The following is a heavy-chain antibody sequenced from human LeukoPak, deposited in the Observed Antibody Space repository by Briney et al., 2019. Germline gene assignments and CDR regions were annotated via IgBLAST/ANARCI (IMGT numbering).Heavy chain of an antibody. Sequence: GGSLRLSCAASGFTFSNYWMTWVRQAPGKGLEWVAHINQDGSKEYYMDSVKARFTISRDNSKNTLYLQMNSLRAEDTAVYYCAKFRGYSAHDPLSSWGQGTLVTVSS. V-gene: IGHV3-7*03. J-gene: IGHJ5*02. CDR3: AKFRGYSAHDPLSS. D-gene: IGHD5-12*01. CDR1: GFTFSNYW. CDR2: INQDGSKE.